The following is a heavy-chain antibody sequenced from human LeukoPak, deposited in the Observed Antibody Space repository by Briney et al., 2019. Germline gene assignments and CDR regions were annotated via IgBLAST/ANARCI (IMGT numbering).Heavy chain of an antibody. V-gene: IGHV3-48*01. Sequence: PGGSLRLSCAASGFTVSSNYMSWVRQAPGKGLEWVSYISSSSSTIYYADSVKGRFTISRDNAKNSLYLQMNSLRAEDTAVYYCAKDSGSYHDAFDIWGQGTMVTVSS. CDR1: GFTVSSNY. CDR3: AKDSGSYHDAFDI. J-gene: IGHJ3*02. D-gene: IGHD1-26*01. CDR2: ISSSSSTI.